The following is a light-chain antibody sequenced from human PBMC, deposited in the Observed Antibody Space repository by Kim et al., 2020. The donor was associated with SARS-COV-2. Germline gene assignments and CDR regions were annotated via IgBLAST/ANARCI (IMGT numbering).Light chain of an antibody. V-gene: IGLV3-19*01. CDR2: GKG. CDR3: NSRDSSTNNVV. J-gene: IGLJ2*01. Sequence: SSELTQDPAVSVALGQTVRITCQGDSLRRYYASWYQQKPGQAPVVVIYGKGNRPSGIPDRFSGSSSGNTASLTITGAQAEDEGDYYCNSRDSSTNNVVVG. CDR1: SLRRYY.